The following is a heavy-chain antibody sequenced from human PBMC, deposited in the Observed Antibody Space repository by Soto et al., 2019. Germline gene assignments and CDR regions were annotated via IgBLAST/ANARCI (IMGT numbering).Heavy chain of an antibody. D-gene: IGHD3-10*01. CDR1: GGSFSANH. J-gene: IGHJ4*02. CDR2: ITLGGST. V-gene: IGHV4-34*01. CDR3: ARPRWGPMARDTFYFDY. Sequence: SETLSLTCAISGGSFSANHWSWIRQAPEQGLEWIGEITLGGSTNYSPYLKSRVSISVDEGKKQFSLEMTSVTAADTAVYYCARPRWGPMARDTFYFDYWGQGTLVTVSS.